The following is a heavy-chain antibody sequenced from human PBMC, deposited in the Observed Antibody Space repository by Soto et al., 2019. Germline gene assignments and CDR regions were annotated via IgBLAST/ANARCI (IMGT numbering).Heavy chain of an antibody. CDR2: INHSGST. CDR3: ARRWLVAARGDAFDI. CDR1: GGSLSGYY. J-gene: IGHJ3*02. D-gene: IGHD2-15*01. V-gene: IGHV4-34*01. Sequence: SETLSLTCAVYGGSLSGYYWSWIRQPPGKGLEWIGEINHSGSTNYNPSLKSRVTISVDTSKNQFSLKLSSVTAADTAVYYCARRWLVAARGDAFDIWGQGTMVTVSS.